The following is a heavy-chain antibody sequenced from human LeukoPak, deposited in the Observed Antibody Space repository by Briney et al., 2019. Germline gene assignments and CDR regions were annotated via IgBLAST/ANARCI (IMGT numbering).Heavy chain of an antibody. V-gene: IGHV4-39*01. CDR1: GASISSSTYY. CDR3: TKGPDS. Sequence: EPSETLSLTCTVSGASISSSTYYWGWIRQPPGKGLEWIGSIYYIGSTYYKPSLKSRITISVDTSKDQFSLKLTSVTATDTAVYYCTKGPDSWGQGRLVTVSS. J-gene: IGHJ4*02. CDR2: IYYIGST.